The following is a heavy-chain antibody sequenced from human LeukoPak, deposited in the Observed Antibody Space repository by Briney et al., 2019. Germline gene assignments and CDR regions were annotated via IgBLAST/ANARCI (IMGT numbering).Heavy chain of an antibody. D-gene: IGHD6-19*01. J-gene: IGHJ4*02. Sequence: PGGSLRLSCAASGFTFSTYAMSWVRQAPGKGLEWVSAISGSGGSTNYADSAKGRFTISRDNSKNTLYLQMNSLRAEDTAVYYCAKGAVAGPRNQNFDYWGQGTLVAVSS. CDR2: ISGSGGST. V-gene: IGHV3-23*01. CDR3: AKGAVAGPRNQNFDY. CDR1: GFTFSTYA.